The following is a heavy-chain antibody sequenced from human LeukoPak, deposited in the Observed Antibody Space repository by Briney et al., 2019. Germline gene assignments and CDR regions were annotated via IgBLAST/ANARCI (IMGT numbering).Heavy chain of an antibody. CDR1: GGSISSGSCY. Sequence: SETLSLTCTVSGGSISSGSCYWSWIRQPAGKGLEWIGRIYTSGSTNYNPSLKSRVTISVDTSKNQFSLKLSSVTAADTAVYYCAREGSVWFGEFKDYWGQGTLVTVSS. V-gene: IGHV4-61*02. D-gene: IGHD3-10*01. CDR2: IYTSGST. J-gene: IGHJ4*02. CDR3: AREGSVWFGEFKDY.